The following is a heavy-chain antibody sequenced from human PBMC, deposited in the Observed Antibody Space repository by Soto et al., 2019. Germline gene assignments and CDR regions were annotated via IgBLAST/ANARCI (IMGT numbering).Heavy chain of an antibody. Sequence: LRLSCAASGFTFSNYYMSWIRQAPGKGLEWVSYISDSNTYTNYADSVKGRFTISRDNAKNSLYLQMNSLRDEDTAVYYCARDWRYGSGSYYVLWGQGTLVTVSS. V-gene: IGHV3-11*06. CDR3: ARDWRYGSGSYYVL. J-gene: IGHJ4*02. CDR2: ISDSNTYT. CDR1: GFTFSNYY. D-gene: IGHD3-10*01.